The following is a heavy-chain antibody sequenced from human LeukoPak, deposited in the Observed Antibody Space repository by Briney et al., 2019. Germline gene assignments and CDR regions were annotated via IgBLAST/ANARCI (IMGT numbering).Heavy chain of an antibody. V-gene: IGHV1-2*02. CDR1: GYTFSGYY. Sequence: GASVKVSCKASGYTFSGYYIHWVRQAPGRGLEWLGWINPNSGGTNYAQKFQGRVTMTRDTSISTAYMELSRLRSDDTAVYYCASGGAAYCSSASCYHMEYFDYWGQGTLVTVSS. J-gene: IGHJ4*02. CDR3: ASGGAAYCSSASCYHMEYFDY. D-gene: IGHD2-2*01. CDR2: INPNSGGT.